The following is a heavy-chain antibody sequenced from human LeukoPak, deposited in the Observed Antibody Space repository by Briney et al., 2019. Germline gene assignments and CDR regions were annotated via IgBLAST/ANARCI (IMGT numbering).Heavy chain of an antibody. D-gene: IGHD3-22*01. CDR3: ARNFGGGDRSGPFY. V-gene: IGHV3-20*04. Sequence: AGGSLRLSCAASGFTFNDYGLSWVRQAPGKGLEWVSGVNWNGGTAGYADSVRGRFTISRDNAKNSLYLQMNSLRAEDTAFYYCARNFGGGDRSGPFYWGQGTLVTVSS. J-gene: IGHJ4*02. CDR2: VNWNGGTA. CDR1: GFTFNDYG.